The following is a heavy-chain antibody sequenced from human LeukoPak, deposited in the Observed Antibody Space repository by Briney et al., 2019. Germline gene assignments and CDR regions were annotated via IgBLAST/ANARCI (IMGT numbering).Heavy chain of an antibody. CDR1: GGSISSSGYY. D-gene: IGHD6-13*01. V-gene: IGHV4-39*01. CDR3: AQFSLKYSNTWGQDY. Sequence: SETLSLTCTVSGGSISSSGYYWGWVRQPPGKGREWIGSIYYTGITYYSPSLKSRLTISVDTSKNQFSLRLSSVTAADTAVYYCAQFSLKYSNTWGQDYWGQGTLVTVSS. CDR2: IYYTGIT. J-gene: IGHJ4*02.